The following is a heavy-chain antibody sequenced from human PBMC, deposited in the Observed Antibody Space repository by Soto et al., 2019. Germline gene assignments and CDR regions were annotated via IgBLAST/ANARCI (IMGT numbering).Heavy chain of an antibody. CDR2: ISYDGSNK. V-gene: IGHV3-30-3*01. D-gene: IGHD6-13*01. CDR1: GFTFSSYA. CDR3: ARAGGTRGWFDP. J-gene: IGHJ5*02. Sequence: QVQLVESGGGVVQPGRSLRLSCAASGFTFSSYAMHWVRQAPGKGLEWVAVISYDGSNKYYADSVKGRFTISRDNSKNTLYLQMNSLRAEVTAVYYCARAGGTRGWFDPWGQGTLVTVSS.